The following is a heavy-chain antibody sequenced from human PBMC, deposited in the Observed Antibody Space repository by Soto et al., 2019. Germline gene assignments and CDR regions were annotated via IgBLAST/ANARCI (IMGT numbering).Heavy chain of an antibody. J-gene: IGHJ4*02. CDR1: GYTFSNYY. CDR3: ARDIAQPKFYFDY. D-gene: IGHD2-15*01. V-gene: IGHV1-46*04. Sequence: QVQLVQSGAAVKRPGASVKVSCKASGYTFSNYYMHWVRQAPGQGLEWKGVINPSDGTTRYTQKLQVRVTMTRDTSTSTVYMELSSLRSEDTAVFFCARDIAQPKFYFDYWGQRTLVTVSS. CDR2: INPSDGTT.